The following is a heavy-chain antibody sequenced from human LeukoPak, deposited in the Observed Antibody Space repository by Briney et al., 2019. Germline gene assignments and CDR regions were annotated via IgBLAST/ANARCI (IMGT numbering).Heavy chain of an antibody. J-gene: IGHJ5*02. V-gene: IGHV1-69*13. CDR2: IIPIFGTA. CDR1: GGTFSSYA. CDR3: ARRRCGGDCYSRWFDP. Sequence: SVKVSCKASGGTFSSYAISWVRQAPGQGLEWMGGIIPIFGTANYAQKFQGRVTITADESTSTAYMELSSLRSEDTAVYYCARRRCGGDCYSRWFDPWGQGTLVTVSS. D-gene: IGHD2-21*02.